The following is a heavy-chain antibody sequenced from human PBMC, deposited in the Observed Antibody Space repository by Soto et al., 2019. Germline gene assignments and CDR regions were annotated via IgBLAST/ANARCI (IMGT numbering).Heavy chain of an antibody. J-gene: IGHJ3*02. D-gene: IGHD4-17*01. V-gene: IGHV3-11*06. CDR2: ISSSSTYT. Sequence: GGSLRLSCAASGFTFSDYYINWIRQAPGKGLEWVSYISSSSTYTNYADSVKGRFTISSDNAKNSLFLQMNSLRAEDTAVYYCARVRGLLRSHDAFDIWGQGTMVTVS. CDR1: GFTFSDYY. CDR3: ARVRGLLRSHDAFDI.